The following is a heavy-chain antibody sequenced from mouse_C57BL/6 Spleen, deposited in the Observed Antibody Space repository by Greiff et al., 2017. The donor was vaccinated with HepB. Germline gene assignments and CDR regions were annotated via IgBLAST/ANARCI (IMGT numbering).Heavy chain of an antibody. CDR3: ARERGSSYYFDY. J-gene: IGHJ2*01. CDR1: GYAFSSYW. Sequence: VQLQESGAELVKPGASVKISCKASGYAFSSYWMNWVKQRPGKGLEWIGQIYPGDGDTNYNGKFKGKATLTADKSSSTAYMQLSSLTSEDSAVYFCARERGSSYYFDYWGQGTTLTVSS. V-gene: IGHV1-80*01. CDR2: IYPGDGDT.